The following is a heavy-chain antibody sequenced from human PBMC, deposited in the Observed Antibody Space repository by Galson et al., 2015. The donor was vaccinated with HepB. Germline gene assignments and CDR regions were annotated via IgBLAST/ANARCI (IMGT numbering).Heavy chain of an antibody. J-gene: IGHJ4*02. Sequence: SLRLSCAASGFTFSSYGMHWVRQAPGKGLEWVAVIWYDGSNKYYADSVKGRFTISRDNSKNTLYLQMSSLRAEDTPVYYCVKDGIAAAGTVDYWGQGTLVTVSS. V-gene: IGHV3-33*06. CDR3: VKDGIAAAGTVDY. CDR2: IWYDGSNK. D-gene: IGHD6-13*01. CDR1: GFTFSSYG.